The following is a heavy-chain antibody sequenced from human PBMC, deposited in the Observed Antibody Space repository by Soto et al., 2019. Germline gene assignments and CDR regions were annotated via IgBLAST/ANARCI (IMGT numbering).Heavy chain of an antibody. CDR3: XKNNGEDYKHHFYGMDV. Sequence: GGSLRLSCTASGFTFSSYVMNWVRQAPGKGLEWVASISRSSSSIYYGDSVKGRFTISRDDAKKSLYLEMNSLRADDTAVYYCXKNNGEDYKHHFYGMDVWGQGTTVTVSS. J-gene: IGHJ6*02. CDR2: ISRSSSSI. CDR1: GFTFSSYV. D-gene: IGHD4-4*01. V-gene: IGHV3-21*01.